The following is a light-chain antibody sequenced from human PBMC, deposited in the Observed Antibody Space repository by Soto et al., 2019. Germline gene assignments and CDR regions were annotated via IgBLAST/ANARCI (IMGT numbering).Light chain of an antibody. CDR2: GTS. V-gene: IGKV3-20*01. CDR1: QSFSSNY. Sequence: EIVLTQSPGTLSLSPGERDTLSCRASQSFSSNYLAWYQQKPGQAPRLLIYGTSSRAAGFPDRFSSSGSGTDFTLTISRLEPEDFAVYYCQQFGSSPWTFGQGTKVDIK. J-gene: IGKJ1*01. CDR3: QQFGSSPWT.